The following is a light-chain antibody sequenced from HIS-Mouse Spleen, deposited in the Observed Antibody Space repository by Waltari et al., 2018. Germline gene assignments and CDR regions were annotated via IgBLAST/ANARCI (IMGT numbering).Light chain of an antibody. Sequence: QSALTQPASVSGSPGQSITISCTGTSSDVGGYNYVSWYQQHPCKAPKLMIYEVSNRPSGVSNRVSGSKSGNTASLTISGLQAEDEADYYCSSYTSSSTFFGTGTKVTVL. CDR2: EVS. V-gene: IGLV2-14*01. CDR1: SSDVGGYNY. CDR3: SSYTSSSTF. J-gene: IGLJ1*01.